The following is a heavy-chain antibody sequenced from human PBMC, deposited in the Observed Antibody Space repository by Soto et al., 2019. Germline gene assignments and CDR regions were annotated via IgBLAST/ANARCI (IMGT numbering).Heavy chain of an antibody. CDR1: GFTFSSYA. Sequence: ESGGGVVQPGRSLRLSCAASGFTFSSYAMHWVRQAPGKGLEWVAVISYDGSNKYYADSVKGRFTISRDNSKNTLYLQMNSLRAEDTAVYYCARCRDFWSGYFSFDPWGQGTLVTVSS. V-gene: IGHV3-30-3*01. CDR3: ARCRDFWSGYFSFDP. CDR2: ISYDGSNK. D-gene: IGHD3-3*01. J-gene: IGHJ5*02.